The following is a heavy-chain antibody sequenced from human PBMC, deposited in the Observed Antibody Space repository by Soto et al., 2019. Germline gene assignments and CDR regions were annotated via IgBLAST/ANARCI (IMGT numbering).Heavy chain of an antibody. D-gene: IGHD3-10*01. Sequence: SETLSLTCTVSGGSIISGDYYWSLIRQPPGKGLEWIGYIYYSGSTYYNPSLKSRVTISVDTSKNQFSLKLSSVTAADTAVYYCARAPRGNYGYPSYFDYWGQGTLVTVSS. V-gene: IGHV4-30-4*02. CDR3: ARAPRGNYGYPSYFDY. CDR2: IYYSGST. CDR1: GGSIISGDYY. J-gene: IGHJ4*02.